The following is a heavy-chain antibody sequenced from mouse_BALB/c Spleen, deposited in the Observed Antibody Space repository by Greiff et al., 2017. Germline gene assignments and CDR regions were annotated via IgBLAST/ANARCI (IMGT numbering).Heavy chain of an antibody. CDR2: ISSGGSYT. CDR3: ARHYDYDVKRGFDY. Sequence: EVQLVESGGDLVKPGGSLKLSCAASGFTFSSYGMSWVRQTPDKRLEWVATISSGGSYTYYPDSVKGRFTISRDNAKNTLYLQMSSLKSEDTAMYYCARHYDYDVKRGFDYWGQGTTLTVSS. V-gene: IGHV5-6*01. J-gene: IGHJ2*01. CDR1: GFTFSSYG. D-gene: IGHD2-4*01.